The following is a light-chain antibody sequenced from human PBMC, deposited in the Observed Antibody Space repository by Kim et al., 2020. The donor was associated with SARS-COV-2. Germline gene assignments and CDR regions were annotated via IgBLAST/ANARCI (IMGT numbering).Light chain of an antibody. J-gene: IGLJ3*02. V-gene: IGLV6-57*03. CDR3: QSYDSSLWV. Sequence: GKTVAICCTRSSGSIASNYVQWYQQRPGSAPTTVIYEDNQRPSGVPDRFSGSIDSSANSASLTISGLKTEDEADYYWQSYDSSLWVFGGGTQLTVL. CDR2: EDN. CDR1: SGSIASNY.